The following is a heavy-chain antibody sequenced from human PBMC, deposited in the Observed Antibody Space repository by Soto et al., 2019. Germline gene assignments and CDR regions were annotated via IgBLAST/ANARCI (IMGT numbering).Heavy chain of an antibody. J-gene: IGHJ4*02. D-gene: IGHD3-22*01. V-gene: IGHV4-61*01. Sequence: QVQLQESGPGLVKPSETLSLTCTVSGGSVSSGNYYWSWIRQPPGKGLEWIGYFYYTGSTNYNPSINSLITISIDASKNQLSLRLSSVTAAATAVYYCARSMHYSDGSNSSPFDYWGQGTLVTVSS. CDR2: FYYTGST. CDR3: ARSMHYSDGSNSSPFDY. CDR1: GGSVSSGNYY.